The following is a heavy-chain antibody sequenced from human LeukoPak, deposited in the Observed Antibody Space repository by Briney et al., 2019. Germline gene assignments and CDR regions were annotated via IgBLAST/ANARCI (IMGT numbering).Heavy chain of an antibody. Sequence: SETLSLTCAVSGGSLSSGGYSWSWIRQPPGKGLEWIGYIYHSGSTYYNPSLKSRVTISVDRSKNQFSLKLSSVTAADTAVYYCARVSTFYGDGSLDYWGQGTLVTVSS. D-gene: IGHD4-17*01. J-gene: IGHJ4*02. V-gene: IGHV4-30-2*01. CDR3: ARVSTFYGDGSLDY. CDR1: GGSLSSGGYS. CDR2: IYHSGST.